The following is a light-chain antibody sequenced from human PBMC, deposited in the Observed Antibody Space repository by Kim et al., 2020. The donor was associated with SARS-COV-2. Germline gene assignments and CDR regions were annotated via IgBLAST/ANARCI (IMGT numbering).Light chain of an antibody. CDR2: QDN. V-gene: IGLV3-1*01. CDR1: NIGDKY. Sequence: STQQTTRSPLTVYNIGDKYVSLYQQNPGPSPVVVIYQDNQRPSGIPERFSGSNSGNTATLTISGTQAMDEADYYCQAWDSSTHNYVFGAGTKVTVL. CDR3: QAWDSSTHNYV. J-gene: IGLJ1*01.